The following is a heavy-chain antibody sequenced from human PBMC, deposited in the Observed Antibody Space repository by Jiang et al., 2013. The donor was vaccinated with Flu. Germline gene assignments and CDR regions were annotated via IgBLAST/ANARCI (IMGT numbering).Heavy chain of an antibody. D-gene: IGHD4-23*01. V-gene: IGHV4-4*02. CDR3: ATLGGLDY. Sequence: YHSGSTNYNPSLKSRVTISVDKSKNQFSLKLSSVTAADTAVYYCATLGGLDYWGQGTLVTVSS. J-gene: IGHJ4*02. CDR2: YHSGST.